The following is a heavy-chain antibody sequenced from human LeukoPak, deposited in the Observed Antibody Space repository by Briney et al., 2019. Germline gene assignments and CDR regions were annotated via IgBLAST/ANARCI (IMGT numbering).Heavy chain of an antibody. Sequence: PSETLSLTCTVSGYSISSSYYWGWIRQPPGKGLEWIGSIYYSGSTYYNPSLKSRVTISVDTSKNQFSLKLSSVTAADTAVYYCARERITGTTPWFDPWGQGTLVTVSS. J-gene: IGHJ5*02. V-gene: IGHV4-38-2*02. CDR3: ARERITGTTPWFDP. CDR1: GYSISSSYY. CDR2: IYYSGST. D-gene: IGHD1-7*01.